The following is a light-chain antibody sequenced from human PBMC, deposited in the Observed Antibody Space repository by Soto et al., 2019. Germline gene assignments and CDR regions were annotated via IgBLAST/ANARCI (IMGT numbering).Light chain of an antibody. CDR1: SSDVGGYNY. J-gene: IGLJ2*01. CDR2: GVS. Sequence: QSVLTQPASVSGSPGQSITISCTGTSSDVGGYNYVSWYQQHPGKAPKLLIYGVSHRPSGVSNRFSGSKSGYTASLTISGLQSEDEAYYYCCSYISTSTLEVFGGGTQLTVL. CDR3: CSYISTSTLEV. V-gene: IGLV2-14*01.